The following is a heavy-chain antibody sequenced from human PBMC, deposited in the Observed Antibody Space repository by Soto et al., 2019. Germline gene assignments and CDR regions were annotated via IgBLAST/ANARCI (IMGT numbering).Heavy chain of an antibody. CDR2: MNPGSGDT. Sequence: ASVKVSCKASGYSFTNNDVSWVRQATGQGLEWMGWMNPGSGDTGYAQKFQGRVTMTRDISIATAYMELSSLRSDDTAIYYCARMATFGSLNWFGPWVREPWSPSPQ. CDR3: ARMATFGSLNWFGP. D-gene: IGHD3-16*01. J-gene: IGHJ5*02. CDR1: GYSFTNND. V-gene: IGHV1-8*01.